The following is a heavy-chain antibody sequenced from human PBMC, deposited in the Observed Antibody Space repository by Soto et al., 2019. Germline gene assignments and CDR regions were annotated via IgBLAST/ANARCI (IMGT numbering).Heavy chain of an antibody. CDR2: IKEDGSDK. CDR1: AFTFSNYY. V-gene: IGHV3-7*01. Sequence: EVQLVASGGALVQPGGSLRLSCAASAFTFSNYYMGWVRQAPGKGLEWLANIKEDGSDKYYVDSVKGRFTISRDNGKSSLYLQMSSLRAEDTAVYYCARWIRGTVDYWGQGTLVTVSS. CDR3: ARWIRGTVDY. D-gene: IGHD3-10*01. J-gene: IGHJ4*02.